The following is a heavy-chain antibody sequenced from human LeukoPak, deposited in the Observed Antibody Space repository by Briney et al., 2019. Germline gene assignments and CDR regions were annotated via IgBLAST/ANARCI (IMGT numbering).Heavy chain of an antibody. CDR2: INSDGSST. CDR1: GFTFSSYW. V-gene: IGHV3-74*01. CDR3: VRDGDVYNFDH. D-gene: IGHD5-24*01. Sequence: PGGSLRLSCAASGFTFSSYWMHWVRQAPGKGLVWVSRINSDGSSTSYADSVKGRFTISRDNAKNTLYLQMTSLRAEDTAIYYCVRDGDVYNFDHWGQGTLVTVSS. J-gene: IGHJ4*02.